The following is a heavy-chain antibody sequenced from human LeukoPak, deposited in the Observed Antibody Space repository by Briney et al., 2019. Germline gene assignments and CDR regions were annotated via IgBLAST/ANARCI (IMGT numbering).Heavy chain of an antibody. J-gene: IGHJ4*02. V-gene: IGHV3-48*02. CDR2: ISGSSSTT. CDR3: ARDPGNFDY. D-gene: IGHD6-13*01. Sequence: GGSLRLSCAASGFTFSSYSMNWVRQAPGKGLEWVSYISGSSSTTHYADSVKGRFTISRDNAKNSLHLQMNSLRDEDTAVYYCARDPGNFDYWGQGTLVTVSS. CDR1: GFTFSSYS.